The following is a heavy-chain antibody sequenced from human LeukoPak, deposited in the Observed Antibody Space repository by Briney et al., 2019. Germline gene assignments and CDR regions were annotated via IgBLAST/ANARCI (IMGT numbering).Heavy chain of an antibody. Sequence: GGSLRLSCSASGFTFSSYSMKWVRQAPGKGREWVSYISSSSSTIYYADSVKGRFTISRDNAKNSLYLQMNSLRDEDTAVYYCARARSSGWYHWFDPWGQGTLVTVSS. V-gene: IGHV3-48*02. CDR1: GFTFSSYS. CDR2: ISSSSSTI. J-gene: IGHJ5*02. CDR3: ARARSSGWYHWFDP. D-gene: IGHD6-19*01.